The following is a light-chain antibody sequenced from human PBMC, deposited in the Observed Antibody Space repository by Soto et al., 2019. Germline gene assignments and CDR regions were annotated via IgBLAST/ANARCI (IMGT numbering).Light chain of an antibody. V-gene: IGKV3-20*01. CDR3: QQYGNSPLT. Sequence: EIVLTQSPGTLSLSPGERATLSWRASQSVSSSSLAWYQHKPGQAPRLLNYDASSRATGIPDRFSGSGSGTDFTLTISRLEPDDFAVYYCQQYGNSPLTFGPGTKVDIK. CDR1: QSVSSSS. CDR2: DAS. J-gene: IGKJ3*01.